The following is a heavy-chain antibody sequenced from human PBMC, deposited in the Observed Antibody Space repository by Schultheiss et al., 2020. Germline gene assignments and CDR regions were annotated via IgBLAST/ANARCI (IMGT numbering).Heavy chain of an antibody. J-gene: IGHJ4*02. Sequence: ASVKVSCKASGYTFTGYYMHWVRQAPGQGLEWMGWINPNSGGTNYAQKFQGWVTMTRDTSISTAYMELSRLRSDDTAVYYCARGLYYDYIWGSYREAFDYWGQGTLVTVYS. V-gene: IGHV1-2*04. CDR3: ARGLYYDYIWGSYREAFDY. CDR2: INPNSGGT. D-gene: IGHD3-16*02. CDR1: GYTFTGYY.